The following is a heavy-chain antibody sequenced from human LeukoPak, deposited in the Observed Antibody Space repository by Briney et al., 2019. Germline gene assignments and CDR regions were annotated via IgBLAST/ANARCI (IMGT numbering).Heavy chain of an antibody. Sequence: ASVKVSCKASGYTFTSYGISWVRQAPGQGLEWMGWISAYNGNTNYAQKLQGRVTMTTDTSTSTAYMELRSLRSDDTAVYYCARDGLPVYGSGSFNWFDPWGQGTLVTVSS. D-gene: IGHD3-10*01. J-gene: IGHJ5*02. CDR2: ISAYNGNT. CDR3: ARDGLPVYGSGSFNWFDP. CDR1: GYTFTSYG. V-gene: IGHV1-18*01.